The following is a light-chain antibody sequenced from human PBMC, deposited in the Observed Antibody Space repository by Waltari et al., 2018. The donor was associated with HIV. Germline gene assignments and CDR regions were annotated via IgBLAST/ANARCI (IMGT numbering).Light chain of an antibody. V-gene: IGLV2-14*01. CDR1: SRNASPYKY. Sequence: QSALTQPASVSGSPGQSTTISRTGTSRNASPYKYVSLYQQHPGKAPKLMIYNVNNRPSGVSNRFSGSKSGNTASLTISGLQAEDEADYYCSSYTTSSTLYVFGTGTKVTVL. CDR2: NVN. J-gene: IGLJ1*01. CDR3: SSYTTSSTLYV.